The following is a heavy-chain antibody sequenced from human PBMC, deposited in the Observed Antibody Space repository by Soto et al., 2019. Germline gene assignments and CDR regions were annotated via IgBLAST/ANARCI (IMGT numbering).Heavy chain of an antibody. Sequence: EVRLMESGGGLDQRGGSLRLSCAASGFSFRTYNMDWLRQAPGKGPEWIAYISSTSFTIYYADSVKGRFTISRDNDRNSLYLEMNSLRDEDTAVYYCARDRCYDGTCYSASDSWGQGTLATVSS. CDR1: GFSFRTYN. D-gene: IGHD2-15*01. CDR2: ISSTSFTI. CDR3: ARDRCYDGTCYSASDS. J-gene: IGHJ5*01. V-gene: IGHV3-48*02.